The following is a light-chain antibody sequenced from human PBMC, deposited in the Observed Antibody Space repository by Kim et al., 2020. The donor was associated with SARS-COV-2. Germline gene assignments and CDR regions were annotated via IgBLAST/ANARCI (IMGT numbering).Light chain of an antibody. CDR3: CSYAGSYTLV. Sequence: GQSATISCTGTSSGVGGYNYVSWYQQHPGKAPKLMIYDVSKRPSGVPDRFSGSKSGNTASLTISGLQAEDEADYYCCSYAGSYTLVFGTGPKVTVL. CDR1: SSGVGGYNY. V-gene: IGLV2-11*01. J-gene: IGLJ1*01. CDR2: DVS.